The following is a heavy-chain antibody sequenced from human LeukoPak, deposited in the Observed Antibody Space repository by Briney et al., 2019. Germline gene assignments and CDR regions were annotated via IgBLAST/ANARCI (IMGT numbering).Heavy chain of an antibody. CDR3: AKSRAVTAIQYYFDF. CDR2: ISGSGGST. D-gene: IGHD2-21*02. Sequence: GGSLRLSCAASGFTVSNNYMNWVRQAPGKGLEWVSTISGSGGSTYYAGSVKGRFTISRDNSKNTLYLQMNSLRAEDTAVYYCAKSRAVTAIQYYFDFWGQGTLVTVSS. J-gene: IGHJ4*02. V-gene: IGHV3-23*01. CDR1: GFTVSNNY.